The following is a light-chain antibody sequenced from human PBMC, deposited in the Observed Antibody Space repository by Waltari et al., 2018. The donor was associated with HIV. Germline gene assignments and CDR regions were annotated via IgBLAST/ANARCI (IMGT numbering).Light chain of an antibody. V-gene: IGLV1-47*01. Sequence: QSVLTQPPSASGTPGQRVTISCSGRSPNIGRNYVYWYQQLPGTAPKLLIYRNNQRPSGFPDRFSGSKSGTSASLAISGLRSEDEADYYCAAWDDSLSGWVFGGGTKLTVL. CDR1: SPNIGRNY. CDR3: AAWDDSLSGWV. J-gene: IGLJ3*02. CDR2: RNN.